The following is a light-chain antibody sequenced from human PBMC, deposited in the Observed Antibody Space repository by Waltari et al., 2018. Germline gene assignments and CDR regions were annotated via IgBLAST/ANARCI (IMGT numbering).Light chain of an antibody. CDR1: QSVTNNY. J-gene: IGKJ1*01. Sequence: EIVLTQSPGTLSLSPGERATLFCRASQSVTNNYLFWYQQKRGQPPRLLIYATSDRATGVPDRFSGSGSGTEFTLTISRLEPEDSAIYYCQQYALSPRTFGQGTKVELK. CDR3: QQYALSPRT. CDR2: ATS. V-gene: IGKV3-20*01.